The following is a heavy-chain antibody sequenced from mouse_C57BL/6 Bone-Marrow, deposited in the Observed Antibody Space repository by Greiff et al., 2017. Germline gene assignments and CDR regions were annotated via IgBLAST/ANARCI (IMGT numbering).Heavy chain of an antibody. CDR3: TRGGYAMDY. Sequence: EVKVEESGEGLVKPGGSLKLSCAASGFTFSSYAMSWVRQTPEKRLEWVAYISSGGDYIYYADTVKGRFTISRDNARNTLYLQMSSLKSEDTAMYYCTRGGYAMDYWGQGTSVTVSS. CDR1: GFTFSSYA. J-gene: IGHJ4*01. V-gene: IGHV5-9-1*02. CDR2: ISSGGDYI.